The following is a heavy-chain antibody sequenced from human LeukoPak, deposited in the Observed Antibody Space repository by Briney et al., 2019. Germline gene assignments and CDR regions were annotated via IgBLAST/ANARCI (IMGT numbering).Heavy chain of an antibody. Sequence: GGSLRLSCEGSGFTFSSYWMSWVRQAPGKGLEWVANIKQDGSEKYYVDSVKGRFTISRDNAKNSLYLQMNSLRAEDTAVYYCARYSSSWNPFDYWGQGTLVTVSS. CDR1: GFTFSSYW. CDR2: IKQDGSEK. J-gene: IGHJ4*02. CDR3: ARYSSSWNPFDY. V-gene: IGHV3-7*01. D-gene: IGHD6-13*01.